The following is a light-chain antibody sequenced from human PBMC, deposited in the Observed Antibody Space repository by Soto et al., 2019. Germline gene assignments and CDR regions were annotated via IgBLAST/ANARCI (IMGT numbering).Light chain of an antibody. Sequence: DIQMTQSPSTLSASVGDRVTITCRASESISGWLAWYQQKPGKAPKLVIFKASTLESGVPSRFSDSGSGTKFTLSISSLQPDDFATYYCQQYNSYPRTFGQGTKVEIK. CDR3: QQYNSYPRT. CDR1: ESISGW. V-gene: IGKV1-5*03. J-gene: IGKJ1*01. CDR2: KAS.